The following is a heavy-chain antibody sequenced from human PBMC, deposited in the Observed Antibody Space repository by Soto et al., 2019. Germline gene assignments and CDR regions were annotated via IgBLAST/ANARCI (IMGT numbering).Heavy chain of an antibody. D-gene: IGHD3-22*01. V-gene: IGHV3-23*01. Sequence: PGGSLRLSCAASGFPFSIYAMSWVRQSPGKGLEWVSAISVSGGSTYYADSVKGRFTISRDNSKNTLYLQMNSLRAEDTAVYYCAKDSDYYSSSGSGYWGQGTXVTVSS. J-gene: IGHJ4*02. CDR1: GFPFSIYA. CDR3: AKDSDYYSSSGSGY. CDR2: ISVSGGST.